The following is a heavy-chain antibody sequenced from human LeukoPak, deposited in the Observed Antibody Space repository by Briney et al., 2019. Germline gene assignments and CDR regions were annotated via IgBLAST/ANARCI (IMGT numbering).Heavy chain of an antibody. Sequence: SETLSLTCTVSGGSISSGEDHWTWIRQHPGKGLEWIGYTSYSGIPDSNPSLKGRVIISLDTSKNQFSLKLSSVTAADTAVYYCAREDSSGYYSHAFDIWGQGTMVTVSS. D-gene: IGHD3-22*01. CDR2: TSYSGIP. CDR3: AREDSSGYYSHAFDI. J-gene: IGHJ3*02. V-gene: IGHV4-31*03. CDR1: GGSISSGEDH.